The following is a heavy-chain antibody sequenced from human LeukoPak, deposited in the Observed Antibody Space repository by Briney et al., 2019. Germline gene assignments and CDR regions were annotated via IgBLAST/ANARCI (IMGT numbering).Heavy chain of an antibody. D-gene: IGHD2-15*01. V-gene: IGHV4-38-2*02. CDR2: IYHSGST. J-gene: IGHJ4*02. Sequence: SETLSLTCTVSGYSISSGYCWGWIRQPPGKGLEWIGSIYHSGSTYYNPSLKSRVTISVDTSKNQFSLKLSSVTAADTAVYYCARRRVVPYYFDYWGQGTLVTVSS. CDR1: GYSISSGYC. CDR3: ARRRVVPYYFDY.